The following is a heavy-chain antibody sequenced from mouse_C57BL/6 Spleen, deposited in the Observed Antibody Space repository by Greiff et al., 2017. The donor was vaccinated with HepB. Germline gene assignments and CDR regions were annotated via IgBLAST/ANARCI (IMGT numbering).Heavy chain of an antibody. CDR2: ISYSGST. V-gene: IGHV3-1*01. CDR1: GYSITSGYD. J-gene: IGHJ4*01. Sequence: VQLQESGPGMVKPSQSLSLTCTVTGYSITSGYDWHWIRHFPGNKLEWMGYISYSGSTNYNPSLKSRISITHDTSKNHFFLKLNSVTTEDTATYYCARGGSSYDYYAMDYWGQGTSVTVSS. D-gene: IGHD1-1*01. CDR3: ARGGSSYDYYAMDY.